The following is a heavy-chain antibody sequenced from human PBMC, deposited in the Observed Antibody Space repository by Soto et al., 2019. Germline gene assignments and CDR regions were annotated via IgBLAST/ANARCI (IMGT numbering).Heavy chain of an antibody. V-gene: IGHV4-59*01. Sequence: SETLSLTCTVSGGSISSYYWSWIRQPPGKGLEWIGYIYYSGSANYNPSLKSRVTISVDTSKNQFSLKLSSVTAADTVVYYCARSDGRYWGQGTLVTVSS. J-gene: IGHJ4*02. CDR3: ARSDGRY. CDR1: GGSISSYY. CDR2: IYYSGSA.